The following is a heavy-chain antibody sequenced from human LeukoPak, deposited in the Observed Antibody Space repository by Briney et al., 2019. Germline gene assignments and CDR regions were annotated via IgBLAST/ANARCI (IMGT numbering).Heavy chain of an antibody. CDR3: ARDPDIAAAGSAFDI. D-gene: IGHD6-13*01. J-gene: IGHJ3*02. CDR2: IKQDGSEK. CDR1: GFTFSSYW. Sequence: GGSLRLSCAASGFTFSSYWMSWVRQAPGKGLEWVANIKQDGSEKYYVDSVKGRFTIARDNAKNSLYLQMNSLRAEDTAVYYCARDPDIAAAGSAFDIWGQGTMVTVSS. V-gene: IGHV3-7*03.